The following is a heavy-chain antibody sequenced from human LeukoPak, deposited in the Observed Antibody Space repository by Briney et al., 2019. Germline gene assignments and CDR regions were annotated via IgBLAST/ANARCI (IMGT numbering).Heavy chain of an antibody. CDR2: ISHRGRT. CDR1: GGSPSGYY. D-gene: IGHD3-3*01. CDR3: ARIPLYFLEPFDY. V-gene: IGHV4-34*01. Sequence: SETLSLTCAVSGGSPSGYYWSWLRQPPGKGLEWIGEISHRGRTNYNPSLKGRVTKSVDTPKNQFALKLNSVTAADTAVYYCARIPLYFLEPFDYWGQGILVTVSS. J-gene: IGHJ4*02.